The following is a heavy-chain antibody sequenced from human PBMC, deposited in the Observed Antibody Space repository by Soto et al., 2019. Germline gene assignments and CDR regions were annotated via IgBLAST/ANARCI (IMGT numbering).Heavy chain of an antibody. D-gene: IGHD3-3*01. CDR1: GFTFSSYG. V-gene: IGHV3-30*18. CDR2: ISYDGSNK. J-gene: IGHJ3*02. CDR3: AKSGGGPGLWEATTILSDAFDI. Sequence: GGSLRLSCAASGFTFSSYGMHWVRQAPGKGLEWVAVISYDGSNKYYADSVKGRFTISRDNSKNTLYLQMNSLRAEDTAVYYCAKSGGGPGLWEATTILSDAFDIWGQGTMVTVSS.